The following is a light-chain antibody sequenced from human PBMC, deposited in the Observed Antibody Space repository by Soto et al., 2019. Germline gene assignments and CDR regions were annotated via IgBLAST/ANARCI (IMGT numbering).Light chain of an antibody. CDR2: GAS. Sequence: DIQMTQSPSSLSASVGDRVTITCRASQSISNYLNWSQQRPGKAPKVLIYGASNLHSGVPSRFSGSGSGTDFTRTISSLQPEDFATYYCQQSYTTPLTFGGGTRVEMK. V-gene: IGKV1-39*01. CDR3: QQSYTTPLT. J-gene: IGKJ4*01. CDR1: QSISNY.